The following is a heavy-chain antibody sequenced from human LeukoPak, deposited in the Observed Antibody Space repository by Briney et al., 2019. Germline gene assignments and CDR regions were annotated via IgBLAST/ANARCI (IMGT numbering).Heavy chain of an antibody. J-gene: IGHJ4*02. CDR3: ARRGSHYGSGDTAMVI. Sequence: SETLSLTCTVSGDSISGSSYYWGWIRQPPGKGLEWIGTIYYGGSTYYNPSLKSRVTISVDTSKNQFSLKLSSVTAADTAVYYCARRGSHYGSGDTAMVIWGQGTLVTVSS. V-gene: IGHV4-39*01. D-gene: IGHD5-18*01. CDR2: IYYGGST. CDR1: GDSISGSSYY.